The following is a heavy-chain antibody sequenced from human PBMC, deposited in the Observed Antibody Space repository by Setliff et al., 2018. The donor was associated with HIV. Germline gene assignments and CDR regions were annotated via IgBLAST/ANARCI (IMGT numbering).Heavy chain of an antibody. V-gene: IGHV1-24*01. J-gene: IGHJ4*02. D-gene: IGHD6-19*01. CDR1: GSTLSELA. CDR2: FHPEDGEY. Sequence: ASVKVSCKVSGSTLSELAMHWVRQTPAKGLQWMGGFHPEDGEYNYAQKFQGRVTMTEDTSTDTAYMDPRSLRSEDTAIYYCAIITHSSGWWGWTYWGQGTLVTVSS. CDR3: AIITHSSGWWGWTY.